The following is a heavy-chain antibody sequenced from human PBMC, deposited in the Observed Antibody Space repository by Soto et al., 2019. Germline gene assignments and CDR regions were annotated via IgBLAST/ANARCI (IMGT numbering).Heavy chain of an antibody. CDR3: ARDIVARFGPSFDS. Sequence: QVQLQESGPGLVKPSETLSLTCTVSGGSVNSGFYYWTWIRQPPGKGLEWIGYIYYNGNTSYTPSLKSRVTMSVDTSKNQFSLRLSSVTAADTAVYYCARDIVARFGPSFDSWRQGALVTVSS. CDR1: GGSVNSGFYY. J-gene: IGHJ4*02. CDR2: IYYNGNT. V-gene: IGHV4-61*01. D-gene: IGHD2-15*01.